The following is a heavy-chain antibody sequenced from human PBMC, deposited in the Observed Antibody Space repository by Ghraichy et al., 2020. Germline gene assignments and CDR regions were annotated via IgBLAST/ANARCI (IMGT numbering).Heavy chain of an antibody. CDR2: ISWDGGST. CDR1: GFTFDDYT. V-gene: IGHV3-43*01. J-gene: IGHJ4*02. D-gene: IGHD3-16*01. Sequence: GGSLRLSCAASGFTFDDYTMHWVRQAPGKGLEWVSLISWDGGSTYYADSVKGRFTISRDNSKNSLYLQMNSLRTEDTALYYCAKDISRIMITSPDYWGQGTLVTVSS. CDR3: AKDISRIMITSPDY.